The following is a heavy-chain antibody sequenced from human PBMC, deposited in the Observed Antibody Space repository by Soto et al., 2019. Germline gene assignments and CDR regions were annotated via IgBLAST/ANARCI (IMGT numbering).Heavy chain of an antibody. V-gene: IGHV4-39*01. J-gene: IGHJ5*02. Sequence: PSETLSLSCTVSGGSFGSSAYYWGWIRRAPGKGLEWIGSINSSGSTFSNPSLKSRVTPSVDTSKNQFSLKLTSVTAADTALYYCSRRAPEGFDPWGQGTLVT. CDR2: INSSGST. CDR1: GGSFGSSAYY. CDR3: SRRAPEGFDP.